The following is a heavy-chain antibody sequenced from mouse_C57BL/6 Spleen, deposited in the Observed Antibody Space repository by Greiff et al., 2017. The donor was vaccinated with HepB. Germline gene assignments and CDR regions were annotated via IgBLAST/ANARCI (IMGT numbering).Heavy chain of an antibody. V-gene: IGHV1-55*01. CDR2: IYPGSGST. J-gene: IGHJ4*01. CDR3: ARSGYYGNGDAMDY. D-gene: IGHD2-1*01. Sequence: QVQLQQPGAELVKPGASVKMSCKASGYTFTSYWITWVKQRPGQGLEWIGDIYPGSGSTNYNEKFKSKATLTVDTSSSTAYMQLSSLTSEDSAVYYCARSGYYGNGDAMDYWGQGTSVTVSS. CDR1: GYTFTSYW.